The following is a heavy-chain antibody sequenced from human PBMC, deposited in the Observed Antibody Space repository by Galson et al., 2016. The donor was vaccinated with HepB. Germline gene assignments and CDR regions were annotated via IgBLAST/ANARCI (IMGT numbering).Heavy chain of an antibody. Sequence: SLRLSRAASGFTFNTYAMTWVRQAPGKGLECVATISGNGNCTAYAGSVKGRFTISRDNSKNTVYLRMNSLRAEDTAVYYCAKGTLGQCSGSLCYPFGCWGQGTLVTVSS. CDR2: ISGNGNCT. CDR1: GFTFNTYA. V-gene: IGHV3-23*01. CDR3: AKGTLGQCSGSLCYPFGC. J-gene: IGHJ4*02. D-gene: IGHD2-15*01.